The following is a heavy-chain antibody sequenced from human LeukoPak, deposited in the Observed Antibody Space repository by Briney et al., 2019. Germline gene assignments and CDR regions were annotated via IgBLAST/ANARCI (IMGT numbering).Heavy chain of an antibody. CDR3: ARYSADIAVAGTMRY. CDR2: IYSGGRT. J-gene: IGHJ4*02. Sequence: GGSLRLSCAASGFTVSSNYMSWVRQAPGKGLEWVSVIYSGGRTYYADSVKGRFTISRDNAKNSLYLQMNSLRAEDTAVYYCARYSADIAVAGTMRYWGQGTLVTVSS. CDR1: GFTVSSNY. V-gene: IGHV3-53*01. D-gene: IGHD6-19*01.